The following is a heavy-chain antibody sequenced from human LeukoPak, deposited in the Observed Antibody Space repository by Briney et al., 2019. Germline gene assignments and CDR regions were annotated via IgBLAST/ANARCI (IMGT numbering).Heavy chain of an antibody. V-gene: IGHV3-23*01. CDR1: GFTFSNYK. J-gene: IGHJ6*03. Sequence: GGSLRLSCVASGFTFSNYKMHWVRQAPGKGLEWVAVISGSGGSTYYADSVKGRFTISRDSSKNTLYLQMNSLRAEDTAVYYCAKPLYYYYMDVWGKGTTVTISS. CDR3: AKPLYYYYMDV. CDR2: ISGSGGST.